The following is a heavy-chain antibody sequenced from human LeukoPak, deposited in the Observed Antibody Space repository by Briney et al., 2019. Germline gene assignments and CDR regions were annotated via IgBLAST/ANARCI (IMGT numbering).Heavy chain of an antibody. CDR3: ARVGGRIAARPGDNWFDP. CDR1: GGTFSSYA. CDR2: IIPIFGTA. D-gene: IGHD6-6*01. V-gene: IGHV1-69*01. J-gene: IGHJ5*02. Sequence: SVKVSCKASGGTFSSYAISWVRQAPGQGLEWMGGIIPIFGTANYAQKFQGRVTITADESTSTAYMELSSLRSEDTAVYYCARVGGRIAARPGDNWFDPWGQGTLVTVSS.